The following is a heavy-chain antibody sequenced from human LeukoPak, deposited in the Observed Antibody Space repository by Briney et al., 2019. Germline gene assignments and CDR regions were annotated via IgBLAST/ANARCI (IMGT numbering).Heavy chain of an antibody. D-gene: IGHD6-13*01. V-gene: IGHV3-30-3*01. J-gene: IGHJ6*02. CDR2: ISYDGSNK. CDR3: ARVWYTSSWFIGAMDV. CDR1: EFTFSSFA. Sequence: HPGGSLRLSCEASEFTFSSFAIHWVRQAPGKGLEWMAVISYDGSNKYYAESVKGRFTISRDNSKNTLYLQMNSLRAEDTAVYYCARVWYTSSWFIGAMDVWGQGTTVTVSS.